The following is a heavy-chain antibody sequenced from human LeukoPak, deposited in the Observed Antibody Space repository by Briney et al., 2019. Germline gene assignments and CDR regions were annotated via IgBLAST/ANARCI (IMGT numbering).Heavy chain of an antibody. V-gene: IGHV3-23*01. CDR1: GFTFSSYA. J-gene: IGHJ4*02. Sequence: GGSLRLSCAASGFTFSSYAMSWVRQAPGKGLEWVSDISIGGSSYYTDSVKGRFTISRDNSKNTLHQQMNSLRAEDTAVYYCAKVRDGFNTGFDYWGLGTLVTVSS. D-gene: IGHD5-24*01. CDR3: AKVRDGFNTGFDY. CDR2: ISIGGSS.